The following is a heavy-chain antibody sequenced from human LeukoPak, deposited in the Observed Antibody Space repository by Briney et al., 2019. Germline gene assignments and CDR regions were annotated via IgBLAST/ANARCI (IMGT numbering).Heavy chain of an antibody. CDR3: AKRGIVIRAVIIIGFHKEAYYFDY. CDR2: VTGGGDGT. CDR1: GFSISSYA. J-gene: IGHJ4*02. V-gene: IGHV3-23*01. Sequence: PGGSLRLSCAASGFSISSYALAWVRQTPGKGLEWVSAVTGGGDGTHYVDSVKGRFTISRDNSKNTIYLQMNSLRVEDTAIYFCAKRGIVIRAVIIIGFHKEAYYFDYWGQGILVTVSS. D-gene: IGHD3-10*01.